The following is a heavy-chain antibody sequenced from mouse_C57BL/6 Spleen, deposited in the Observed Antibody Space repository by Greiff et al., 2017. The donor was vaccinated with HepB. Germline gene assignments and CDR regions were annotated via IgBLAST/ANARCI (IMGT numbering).Heavy chain of an antibody. CDR1: GYTFTSYW. CDR3: AREGLGNYDGYYHWYFDV. D-gene: IGHD2-3*01. Sequence: QVQLQQPGTELVKPGASVKLSCKASGYTFTSYWMHWVKQRPGQGLEWIGNINPSNGGTNYNEKFKSKATLTVDKSSSTAYMQLSSLTSEDSAVYYCAREGLGNYDGYYHWYFDVWGTVTTVTVSS. CDR2: INPSNGGT. J-gene: IGHJ1*03. V-gene: IGHV1-53*01.